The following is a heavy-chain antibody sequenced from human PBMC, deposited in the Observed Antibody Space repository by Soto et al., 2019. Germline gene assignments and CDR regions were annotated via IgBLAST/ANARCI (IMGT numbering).Heavy chain of an antibody. CDR3: ASSPTVAGTNWFDP. CDR2: IIPIFGTA. CDR1: GGTFSSYA. D-gene: IGHD6-19*01. J-gene: IGHJ5*02. V-gene: IGHV1-69*13. Sequence: SVKVSCKASGGTFSSYAISWVRQAPGQGLEWMGGIIPIFGTANYAQRFQGRVTITADESTSTAYMELSSLRSEDTAVYYCASSPTVAGTNWFDPWGQGTLVTVSS.